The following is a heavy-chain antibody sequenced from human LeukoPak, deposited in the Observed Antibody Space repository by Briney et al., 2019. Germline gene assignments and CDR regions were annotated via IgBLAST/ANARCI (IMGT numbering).Heavy chain of an antibody. CDR3: ARERERFLNL. CDR1: GFTFNNYN. CDR2: ISSSTTYI. J-gene: IGHJ5*02. D-gene: IGHD3-3*01. V-gene: IGHV3-21*01. Sequence: GGSLRLSCAASGFTFNNYNMNWVRQAPGKGLEWVSFISSSTTYIYYADSVKGRFTISRDNSKNTLYLQMNSLRAEDTAVYYCARERERFLNLWGQGTLVTVSS.